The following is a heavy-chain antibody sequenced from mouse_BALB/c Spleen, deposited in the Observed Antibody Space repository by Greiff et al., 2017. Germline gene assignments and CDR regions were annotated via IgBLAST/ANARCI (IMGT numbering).Heavy chain of an antibody. Sequence: EVQRVESGAELVKPGASVKLSCTASGFNIKDTYMHWVKQRPEQGLEWIGRIDPANGNTKYDPKFQGKATITADTSSNTAYLQLSSLTSEDTAVYYCARDSHYAMDYWGQGTSVTVSS. V-gene: IGHV14-3*02. CDR2: IDPANGNT. J-gene: IGHJ4*01. CDR3: ARDSHYAMDY. CDR1: GFNIKDTY.